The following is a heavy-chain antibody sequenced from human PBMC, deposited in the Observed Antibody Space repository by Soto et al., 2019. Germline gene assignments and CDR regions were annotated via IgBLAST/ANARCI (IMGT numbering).Heavy chain of an antibody. Sequence: XTLSLTCAVSGVSFNHYFWGWLRQSPGKGLELIGEINRGGGSNYNPSLKSRVSMSLDTSKDQFSLSLRSLTAADKAVYYCARVLLWLGAIAYWGLGTPGTVS. CDR2: INRGGGS. CDR1: GVSFNHYF. CDR3: ARVLLWLGAIAY. J-gene: IGHJ4*02. V-gene: IGHV4-34*01. D-gene: IGHD3-10*01.